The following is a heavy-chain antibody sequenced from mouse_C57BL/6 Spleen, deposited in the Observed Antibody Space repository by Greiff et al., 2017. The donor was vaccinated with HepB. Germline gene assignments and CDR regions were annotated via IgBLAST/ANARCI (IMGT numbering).Heavy chain of an antibody. V-gene: IGHV1-76*01. Sequence: VQRVESGAELVRPGASVKLSCKASGYTFTDYYINWVKQRPGQGLEWIARIYPGSGNTYYNEKFKGKATLTAEKSSSTAYMQLSSLTSEDSAVYFCARLGYGSSYYYAMDYWGQGTSVTVSS. CDR2: IYPGSGNT. J-gene: IGHJ4*01. CDR3: ARLGYGSSYYYAMDY. D-gene: IGHD1-1*01. CDR1: GYTFTDYY.